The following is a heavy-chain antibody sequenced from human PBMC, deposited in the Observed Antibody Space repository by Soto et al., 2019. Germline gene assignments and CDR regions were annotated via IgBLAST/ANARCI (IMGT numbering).Heavy chain of an antibody. V-gene: IGHV3-48*04. CDR3: AFYLGGGSCHPFDY. J-gene: IGHJ4*02. D-gene: IGHD2-15*01. Sequence: GGSLRLSCAASGFTFSSYSMNWVRQAPGKGLEWVSYISSSSSTIYYADSVKGRFTISRDNAKNSLYLQMNSLRAEDTAVYYCAFYLGGGSCHPFDYWGQGTLVTVSS. CDR1: GFTFSSYS. CDR2: ISSSSSTI.